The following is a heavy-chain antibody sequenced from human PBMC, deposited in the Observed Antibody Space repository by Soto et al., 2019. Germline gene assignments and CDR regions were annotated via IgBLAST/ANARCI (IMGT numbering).Heavy chain of an antibody. V-gene: IGHV3-9*01. CDR1: GFTFDDYA. J-gene: IGHJ2*01. Sequence: EVQLVESGGGLVQPGRSLRLSCAASGFTFDDYAMHWVRQAPGKGLEWVSGISWNSGSIGYADSVKGRFTISRDNAKNSLYLQMNSLSAEDTALYYCAKSKPTVTLEDIGYFDLWGRGTLVTVSS. CDR3: AKSKPTVTLEDIGYFDL. CDR2: ISWNSGSI. D-gene: IGHD4-17*01.